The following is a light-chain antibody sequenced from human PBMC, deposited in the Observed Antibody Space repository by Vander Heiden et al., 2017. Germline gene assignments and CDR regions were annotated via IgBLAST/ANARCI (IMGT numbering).Light chain of an antibody. V-gene: IGLV2-14*01. CDR1: SSDIGAYNY. CDR2: DVS. J-gene: IGLJ1*01. Sequence: QSALTQPASVSGSPGQSITISCTGTSSDIGAYNYVSWYQQHPGKVPKLMIFDVSDRPSGVSSRFSGSKSGNTASLTISGLQAEDEADYYCSSYTISRTRVVGTGTTVTVL. CDR3: SSYTISRTRV.